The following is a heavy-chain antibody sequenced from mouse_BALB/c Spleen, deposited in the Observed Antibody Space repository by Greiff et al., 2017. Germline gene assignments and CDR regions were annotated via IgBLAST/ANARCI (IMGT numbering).Heavy chain of an antibody. D-gene: IGHD1-2*01. J-gene: IGHJ4*01. V-gene: IGHV2-4-1*01. CDR1: GFSLTSYG. CDR3: ARNPPSITATRAMDY. CDR2: IWSGGST. Sequence: QVQLQQSGPGLVQPSQSLSITCTVSGFSLTSYGVHWVRQSPGKGLEWLGVIWSGGSTDYNAAFISRLSISKDNSKSQVFFKMNSLLADDTAIYYCARNPPSITATRAMDYWGQGTSVTVSS.